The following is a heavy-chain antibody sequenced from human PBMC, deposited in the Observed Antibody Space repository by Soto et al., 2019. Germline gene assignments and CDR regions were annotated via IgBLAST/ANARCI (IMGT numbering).Heavy chain of an antibody. CDR3: ARVGAGGYYGSGSYYKLRGMDV. Sequence: SETLSLTCAVSGYSISSGYYWGWIRQPPGKGLEWIGSIYHSGSTYYNPSLKSRVTISVDTSKNQFSLKLSSVTAADTAVYYCARVGAGGYYGSGSYYKLRGMDVWGQGATVTVSS. D-gene: IGHD3-10*01. CDR1: GYSISSGYY. CDR2: IYHSGST. J-gene: IGHJ6*02. V-gene: IGHV4-38-2*01.